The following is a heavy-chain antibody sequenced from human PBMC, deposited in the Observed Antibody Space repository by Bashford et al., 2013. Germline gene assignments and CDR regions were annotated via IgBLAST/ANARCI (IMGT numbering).Heavy chain of an antibody. CDR3: ALRFGGSGSYWLDH. D-gene: IGHD1-26*01. Sequence: VRQAPGKGLVWVSRINSDGSSTSYADSVKGRFTISRDNAKNTLYLQMNSLRAEDTAVYYCALRFGGSGSYWLDHWGQGTLVTVSS. J-gene: IGHJ5*02. V-gene: IGHV3-74*01. CDR2: INSDGSST.